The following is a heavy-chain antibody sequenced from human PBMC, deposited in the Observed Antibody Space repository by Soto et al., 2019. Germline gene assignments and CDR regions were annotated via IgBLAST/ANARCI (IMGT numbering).Heavy chain of an antibody. J-gene: IGHJ6*02. Sequence: GGSLRLSCAASGFTFSSYAMHWVRQAPGKGLEWVAVISYDGSNKYYADSVKARFTISRDNSKNTLYLQMNSLRAEDTAVYYCARDVYGSGSYRYYYYGMDVWGQGTTVTVSS. D-gene: IGHD3-10*01. CDR3: ARDVYGSGSYRYYYYGMDV. V-gene: IGHV3-30-3*01. CDR2: ISYDGSNK. CDR1: GFTFSSYA.